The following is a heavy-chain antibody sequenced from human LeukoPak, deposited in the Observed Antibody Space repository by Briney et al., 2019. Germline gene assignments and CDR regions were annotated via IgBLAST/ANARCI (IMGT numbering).Heavy chain of an antibody. Sequence: GGSLRLSCAASGFTLSSYTMNWVRLSPGKGLEWVSSISGDTYYIQYADSVKGRVTVSRDNAKNSLYLQMNSLRADDTAVYYCAGRSGSFDYWGQGTLVTVSS. CDR1: GFTLSSYT. V-gene: IGHV3-21*01. CDR3: AGRSGSFDY. J-gene: IGHJ4*02. CDR2: ISGDTYYI. D-gene: IGHD1-26*01.